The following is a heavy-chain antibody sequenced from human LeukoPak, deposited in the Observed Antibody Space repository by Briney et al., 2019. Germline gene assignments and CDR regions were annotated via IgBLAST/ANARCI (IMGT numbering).Heavy chain of an antibody. V-gene: IGHV3-23*01. CDR2: ISGSGDST. CDR1: GFTFSSYA. CDR3: AKDQGTWNNWKSPFDS. Sequence: GGSLRLSCAASGFTFSSYAMSWVRQAPGNGLEWVSSISGSGDSTYYADSAKGRFTISRDTSKTTLYLQMTSLRAEETAVYYCAKDQGTWNNWKSPFDSWGEGTLVTVSS. J-gene: IGHJ4*02. D-gene: IGHD1-20*01.